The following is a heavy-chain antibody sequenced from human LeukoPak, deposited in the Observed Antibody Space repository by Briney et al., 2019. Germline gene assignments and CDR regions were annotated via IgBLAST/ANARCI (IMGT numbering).Heavy chain of an antibody. D-gene: IGHD6-19*01. J-gene: IGHJ4*02. CDR2: IRYDGSNK. CDR1: GFTFSDYY. CDR3: ARGGPSSGANY. V-gene: IGHV3-30*02. Sequence: GGFLRLSCAASGFTFSDYYMSWIRQAPGKGLEWVAFIRYDGSNKYYADSVKGRFTISRDNAKNTLYVQMNSLRAEDTAVYYCARGGPSSGANYWGQGTLVTVSS.